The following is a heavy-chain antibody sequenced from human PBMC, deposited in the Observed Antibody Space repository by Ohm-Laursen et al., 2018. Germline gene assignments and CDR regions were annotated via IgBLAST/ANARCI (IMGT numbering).Heavy chain of an antibody. J-gene: IGHJ3*02. CDR2: INPNSGGT. D-gene: IGHD2-21*01. CDR3: AREGVIATNINQGNDAFDI. Sequence: ASVEVSCKVSGYTFTGYYMHWVRQAPGQGLEWMGWINPNSGGTNYAQKFQGRVTMTRDTSISTAYMELSRLRSDDTAVYYCAREGVIATNINQGNDAFDIWGQGAMVTVSS. CDR1: GYTFTGYY. V-gene: IGHV1-2*02.